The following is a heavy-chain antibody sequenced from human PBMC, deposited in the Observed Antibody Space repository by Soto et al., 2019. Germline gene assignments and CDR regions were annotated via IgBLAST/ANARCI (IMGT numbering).Heavy chain of an antibody. CDR1: GYSISSGYY. J-gene: IGHJ6*02. CDR3: ARSSGSYYYYYGIGV. Sequence: PSETLSLTCAVSGYSISSGYYWGWIRQPPGKGLEWIGSIYHSGSTYYNPSLKSRVTISVDTSKNQFSLKLSSVTAADTAVYYCARSSGSYYYYYGIGVWGQGTTVTVSS. CDR2: IYHSGST. V-gene: IGHV4-38-2*01. D-gene: IGHD1-26*01.